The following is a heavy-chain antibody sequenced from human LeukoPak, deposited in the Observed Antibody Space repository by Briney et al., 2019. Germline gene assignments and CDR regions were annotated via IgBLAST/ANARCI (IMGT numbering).Heavy chain of an antibody. J-gene: IGHJ4*02. CDR1: GFTFSSFD. D-gene: IGHD6-19*01. Sequence: GGSLRLSCAASGFTFSSFDMSWVRQAPGKGLEWVANIKPDGSAQYYADSVRGRFTISRDSAKNSVFLQMNSLRAEDTAVYHCVRPYGSGWSGLEHWGRGTLVTVSS. CDR3: VRPYGSGWSGLEH. V-gene: IGHV3-7*01. CDR2: IKPDGSAQ.